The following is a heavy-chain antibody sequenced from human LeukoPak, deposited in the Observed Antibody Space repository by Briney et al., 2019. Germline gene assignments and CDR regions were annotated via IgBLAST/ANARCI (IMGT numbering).Heavy chain of an antibody. D-gene: IGHD3-22*01. CDR3: ARDKGREVVVTPFDY. CDR2: ISSSSSYI. V-gene: IGHV3-21*01. Sequence: QAGGSLRLSCAASGFTFSSYSINWVRQAPGKGLEWVSSISSSSSYIYYADSVKGRFTISRDNAKNSLYLQMNSLRAEDTAVYYCARDKGREVVVTPFDYWGQGTLVTVSS. CDR1: GFTFSSYS. J-gene: IGHJ4*02.